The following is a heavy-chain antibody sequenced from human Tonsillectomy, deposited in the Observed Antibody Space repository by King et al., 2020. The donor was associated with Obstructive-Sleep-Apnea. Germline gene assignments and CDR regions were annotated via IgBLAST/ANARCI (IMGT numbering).Heavy chain of an antibody. V-gene: IGHV3-15*01. D-gene: IGHD6-13*01. CDR2: IKSKTDGGKT. CDR1: GFTFSYAW. Sequence: QLVQSGGGLVKPGGALRLPCAASGFTFSYAWMGWVRQAPGKGLEWGGRIKSKTDGGKTDYAAPVKVRFTISRDDSKNTLFLQMNSLKTEDTAVYYCTTGAAGNWGQGTLVTVSS. J-gene: IGHJ4*02. CDR3: TTGAAGN.